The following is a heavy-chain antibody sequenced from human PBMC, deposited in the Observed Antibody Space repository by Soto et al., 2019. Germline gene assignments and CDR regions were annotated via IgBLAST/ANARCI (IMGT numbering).Heavy chain of an antibody. D-gene: IGHD3-22*01. Sequence: QVQLVQSGAEVKKPGSSVKVSCKASGDTFSSYAINWVRQAPGQGLEWMGGIIPMFGTANYAQKFKGRVTIPAAESTSTVYMELSSLRSEDTAVYYCARVGPAHYYDSSGYYSPLDYWGQGTLVTVSS. CDR3: ARVGPAHYYDSSGYYSPLDY. V-gene: IGHV1-69*01. CDR1: GDTFSSYA. CDR2: IIPMFGTA. J-gene: IGHJ4*02.